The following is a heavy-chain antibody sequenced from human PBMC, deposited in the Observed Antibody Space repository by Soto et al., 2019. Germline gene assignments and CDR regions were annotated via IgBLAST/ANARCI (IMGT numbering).Heavy chain of an antibody. V-gene: IGHV3-30*18. CDR1: TFTFSDFG. CDR2: ISYDGSDQ. Sequence: QVQVEEFGGGVVQPGRSMRLSCAGPTFTFSDFGFHWVRQAPGKGLEWVAMISYDGSDQYYGDSVQGRFTIYRDDSKNTVYLQMNSLRAEDTAMYYCAKSTYCNGGSCFPPYWGPGNLVTVS. CDR3: AKSTYCNGGSCFPPY. D-gene: IGHD2-15*01. J-gene: IGHJ4*02.